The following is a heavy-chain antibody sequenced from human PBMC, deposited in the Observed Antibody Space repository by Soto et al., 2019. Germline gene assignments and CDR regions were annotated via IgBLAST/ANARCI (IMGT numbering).Heavy chain of an antibody. J-gene: IGHJ5*02. V-gene: IGHV4-39*07. CDR1: GASISNGISY. CDR3: ARLLYGLGSWFDP. CDR2: IYYNGNT. D-gene: IGHD3-10*01. Sequence: SETLSLTCTVSGASISNGISYWGWIRQPPGEGLEWIGYIYYNGNTNYNPSLKSRVTISVDTSKNQFSLKLSSVTAADTAVYYCARLLYGLGSWFDPWGQGTLVTVSS.